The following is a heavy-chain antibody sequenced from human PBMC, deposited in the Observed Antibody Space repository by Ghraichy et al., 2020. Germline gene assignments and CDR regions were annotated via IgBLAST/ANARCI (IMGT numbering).Heavy chain of an antibody. D-gene: IGHD4-17*01. CDR1: GFTFDDYA. V-gene: IGHV3-9*01. Sequence: SLRLSCAASGFTFDDYAMHWVRQAPGKGLEWVSGISWNSGSIGYADSVKGRFTISRDNAKNSLYLQMNSLRAEDTALYYCAKERYGDFDYWGQGTLVTVSS. CDR2: ISWNSGSI. J-gene: IGHJ4*02. CDR3: AKERYGDFDY.